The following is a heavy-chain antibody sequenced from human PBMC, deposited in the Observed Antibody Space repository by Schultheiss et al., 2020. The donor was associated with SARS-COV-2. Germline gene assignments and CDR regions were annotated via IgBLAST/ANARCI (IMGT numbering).Heavy chain of an antibody. CDR1: GFTFSSYG. J-gene: IGHJ4*02. V-gene: IGHV3-30*18. CDR3: AKDRYSSSWYPSDY. CDR2: ISYDGSNK. D-gene: IGHD6-13*01. Sequence: GGSLRLSCAASGFTFSSYGMHWVRQAPGKGLEWVAVISYDGSNKYYADSVKGRFTISRDNSKNTLYLQMNSLRAEDTAVYYCAKDRYSSSWYPSDYWGQGTLVTVSS.